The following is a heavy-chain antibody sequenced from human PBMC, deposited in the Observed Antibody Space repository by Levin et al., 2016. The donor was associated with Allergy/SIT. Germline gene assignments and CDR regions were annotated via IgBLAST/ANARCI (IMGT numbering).Heavy chain of an antibody. V-gene: IGHV3-49*04. CDR2: IRSEAHGATT. CDR1: DFTFVDYV. J-gene: IGHJ4*02. Sequence: GESLKISCTASDFTFVDYVMSWVRQAPGKGLEWVGFIRSEAHGATTEYAASVKGRFDISRDDSKGVAYLQMSSLKTEDTAVYYCTSGRDGLMEVGSYLFDSWGQGTLVSVSS. CDR3: TSGRDGLMEVGSYLFDS. D-gene: IGHD1-26*01.